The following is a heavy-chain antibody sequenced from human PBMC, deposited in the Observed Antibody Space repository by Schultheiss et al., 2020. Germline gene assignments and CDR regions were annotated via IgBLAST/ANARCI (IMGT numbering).Heavy chain of an antibody. D-gene: IGHD4-17*01. CDR2: INHSGST. J-gene: IGHJ6*02. CDR3: ARGGRYYYYYYGMDV. V-gene: IGHV4-34*01. CDR1: GGSFSGYY. Sequence: SETLSLTCAVYGGSFSGYYWSWIRQPPGKGLEWIGEINHSGSTNYNPSLKSRVTISVDTSKNQFSLKLSSVTAADTAVYYCARGGRYYYYYYGMDVWGQGTTVTVYS.